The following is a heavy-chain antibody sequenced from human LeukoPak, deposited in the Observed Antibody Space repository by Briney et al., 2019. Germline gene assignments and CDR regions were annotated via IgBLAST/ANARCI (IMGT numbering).Heavy chain of an antibody. CDR2: INPNSGGS. V-gene: IGHV1-2*02. Sequence: ASVNVSCKSSGYTFTAYYMHWVRPAPGQGLESMGWINPNSGGSNYAQKFQGRVTMTRDTSITTAYMELTRLTSDDPAMYYCARNLEYSSSSGAFDIWGQGTMVTVSS. CDR1: GYTFTAYY. J-gene: IGHJ3*02. D-gene: IGHD6-6*01. CDR3: ARNLEYSSSSGAFDI.